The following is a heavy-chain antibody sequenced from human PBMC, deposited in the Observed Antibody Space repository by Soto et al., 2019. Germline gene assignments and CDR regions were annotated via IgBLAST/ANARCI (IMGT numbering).Heavy chain of an antibody. V-gene: IGHV3-11*06. CDR1: GFTFSDYY. D-gene: IGHD3-16*01. J-gene: IGHJ6*02. CDR3: ARGEFSYYYGMDV. Sequence: PGGSLRLSCAASGFTFSDYYMSWIRQAPGKGLEWVSYISSSSSYTNYADSVKGRFTISRDNAKNSLYLQMNSLRAEDTAVYYCARGEFSYYYGMDVWGQGTTVTVS. CDR2: ISSSSSYT.